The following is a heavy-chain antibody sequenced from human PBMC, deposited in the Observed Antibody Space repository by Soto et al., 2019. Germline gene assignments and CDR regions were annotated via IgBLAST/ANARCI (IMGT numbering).Heavy chain of an antibody. CDR3: ARGAPGSGYVVY. CDR1: GYTFTSYG. V-gene: IGHV1-18*04. D-gene: IGHD3-22*01. CDR2: ISGYNGNT. J-gene: IGHJ4*02. Sequence: ASVKISCKASGYTFTSYGISWVRQAPGQGLEWMGWISGYNGNTNYPKKFQGRVTMTTDTFTSTGYMELRGLTSEDTAVYYCARGAPGSGYVVYWGKRNLVTVSA.